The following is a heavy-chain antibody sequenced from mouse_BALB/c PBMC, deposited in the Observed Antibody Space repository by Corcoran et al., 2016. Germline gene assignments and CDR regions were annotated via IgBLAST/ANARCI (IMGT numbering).Heavy chain of an antibody. Sequence: EIQLQQSGPELMKPGASVKISCKASGYSFTSYYMHWVKQSHGKSLEWIGYIDPFNGGTSYNQKFKGKATLTVDKSSSTAYMHLSSLTSEDSAVDYCSRTTATWVAYWGQGTLVTVSA. V-gene: IGHV1S135*01. CDR1: GYSFTSYY. D-gene: IGHD1-2*01. CDR2: IDPFNGGT. CDR3: SRTTATWVAY. J-gene: IGHJ3*01.